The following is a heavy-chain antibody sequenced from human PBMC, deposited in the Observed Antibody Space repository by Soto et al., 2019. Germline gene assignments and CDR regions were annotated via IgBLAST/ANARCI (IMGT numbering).Heavy chain of an antibody. D-gene: IGHD6-13*01. CDR1: EGTFNSYA. J-gene: IGHJ4*02. CDR2: IIPYYNTL. CDR3: ASGASRGYPYFFDS. Sequence: QAQVVQSGAEVRKPGSSVKLSCKASEGTFNSYAIAWVRQAPGQGLEWMGGIIPYYNTLNYAQKFQDRVTITADDSTTTAYMELSSLRSDDTAVYFCASGASRGYPYFFDSWAQGTLVTVSS. V-gene: IGHV1-69*01.